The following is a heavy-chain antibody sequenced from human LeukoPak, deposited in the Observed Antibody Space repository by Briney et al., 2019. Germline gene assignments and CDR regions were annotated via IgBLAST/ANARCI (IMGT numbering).Heavy chain of an antibody. CDR2: IYYSGST. D-gene: IGHD2-2*01. J-gene: IGHJ4*02. CDR3: ARCFGSTSWGFDY. CDR1: GGSISSGGYY. V-gene: IGHV4-31*03. Sequence: ASQTLSLTYTVSGGSISSGGYYWSWIRQHPGKGLEWIGYIYYSGSTYYNPSLKSRVTISVDTSKNQFSLKLSSVAAADTAVYYCARCFGSTSWGFDYWGQGTLVTVSS.